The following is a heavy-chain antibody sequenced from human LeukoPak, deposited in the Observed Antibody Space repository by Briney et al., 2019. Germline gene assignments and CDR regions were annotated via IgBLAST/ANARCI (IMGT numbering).Heavy chain of an antibody. J-gene: IGHJ6*03. Sequence: GGSLRLSCAASGFTFSSYAMHWVRQAPGKGLEWVAVISYDGSNKYYADSVKGRFTISRDNSKNTLYLQMNSLRAEDTAVYYCAREFGITGTTAYYYYYMDVWGKGTTVTVSS. V-gene: IGHV3-30-3*01. D-gene: IGHD1/OR15-1a*01. CDR1: GFTFSSYA. CDR2: ISYDGSNK. CDR3: AREFGITGTTAYYYYYMDV.